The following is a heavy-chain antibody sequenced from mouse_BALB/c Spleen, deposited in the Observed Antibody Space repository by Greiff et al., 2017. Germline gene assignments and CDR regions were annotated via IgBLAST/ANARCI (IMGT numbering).Heavy chain of an antibody. J-gene: IGHJ4*01. Sequence: VQLQQSGPELVKPGASVKMSCKASGYTFTSYVMHWVKQKPGQGLEWIGYINPYNDGTKYNEKFKGKATLTSDKSSSTAYMELSSLTSEDSAVYYCARGPGLPSMDYWGQGTSVTVSS. D-gene: IGHD3-1*01. CDR2: INPYNDGT. V-gene: IGHV1-14*01. CDR1: GYTFTSYV. CDR3: ARGPGLPSMDY.